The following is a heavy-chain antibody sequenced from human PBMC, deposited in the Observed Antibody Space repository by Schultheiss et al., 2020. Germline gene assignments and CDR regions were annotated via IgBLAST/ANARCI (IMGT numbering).Heavy chain of an antibody. D-gene: IGHD6-13*01. J-gene: IGHJ1*01. CDR1: GGTFSSYA. CDR3: ARGVNIAAAGIEH. V-gene: IGHV1-69*05. Sequence: SVKVSCKASGGTFSSYAISWVRQAPGQGLEWMGGIIPIFGTANYAQKFQGRVTMTRNTSISTAYMELSSLRSEDTAVYYCARGVNIAAAGIEHWGQGTLVTVSS. CDR2: IIPIFGTA.